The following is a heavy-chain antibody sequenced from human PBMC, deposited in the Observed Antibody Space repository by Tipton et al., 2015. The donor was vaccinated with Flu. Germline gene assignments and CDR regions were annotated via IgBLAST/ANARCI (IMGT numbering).Heavy chain of an antibody. Sequence: TLSLTCTVSGGSISSSSYYWGWIRQPPGKGLEWIGSIYYSVSTYYNPSLKSRVTISIDTSKNQFSLTLRSVTAADTAVYYCAREERVVGIAIHYFDYWGLGTLVTVT. CDR3: AREERVVGIAIHYFDY. CDR1: GGSISSSSYY. CDR2: IYYSVST. J-gene: IGHJ4*01. V-gene: IGHV4-39*07. D-gene: IGHD2-21*01.